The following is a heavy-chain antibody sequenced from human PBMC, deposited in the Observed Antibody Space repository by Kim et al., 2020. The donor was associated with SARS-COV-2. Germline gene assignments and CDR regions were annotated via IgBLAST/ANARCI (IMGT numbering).Heavy chain of an antibody. V-gene: IGHV3-64*01. Sequence: GGSLRLSCAASGFTFSSYAMHWVRQAPGKGLEYVSAISSNGGSTYYANSVKGRFTISRDNSKNTLYLQMGSLRAEDMAVYYCARSPTIYDSRERGYYYGMDVWGQGTTVTVSS. D-gene: IGHD3-22*01. J-gene: IGHJ6*02. CDR3: ARSPTIYDSRERGYYYGMDV. CDR1: GFTFSSYA. CDR2: ISSNGGST.